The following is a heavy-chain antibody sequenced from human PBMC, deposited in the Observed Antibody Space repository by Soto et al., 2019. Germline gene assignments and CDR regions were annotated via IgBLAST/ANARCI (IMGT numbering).Heavy chain of an antibody. D-gene: IGHD2-15*01. Sequence: EVQLVESGGGLVKPGGSLTLSCGASGFGFRSDNMNWVRQAPGKGLEWVASISSGSSNIYYADSVKGRFTISRDNAKNSLFLQMDSLRAEDSAVYYFATATVVAATFDFWGQGKVVTVSS. CDR2: ISSGSSNI. J-gene: IGHJ4*02. CDR3: ATATVVAATFDF. V-gene: IGHV3-21*01. CDR1: GFGFRSDN.